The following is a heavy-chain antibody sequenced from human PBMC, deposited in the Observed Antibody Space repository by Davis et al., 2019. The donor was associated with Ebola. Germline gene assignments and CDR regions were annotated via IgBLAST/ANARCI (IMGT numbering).Heavy chain of an antibody. CDR2: IRQDGDT. Sequence: PSETLSLTCAFYGGSFSDYYWNWIRQPPGKGLEWIGEIRQDGDTNFNPAFRSRVTLSVDTSKNQVSLTLKSLTTADTAIYFCATLPRYSSSYPVYWGQGSLVTVSS. J-gene: IGHJ4*02. D-gene: IGHD6-6*01. V-gene: IGHV4-34*01. CDR3: ATLPRYSSSYPVY. CDR1: GGSFSDYY.